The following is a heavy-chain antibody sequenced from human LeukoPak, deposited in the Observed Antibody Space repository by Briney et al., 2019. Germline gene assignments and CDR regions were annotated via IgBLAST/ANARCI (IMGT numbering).Heavy chain of an antibody. V-gene: IGHV4-61*02. D-gene: IGHD3-10*01. CDR1: GGSISSGSYY. CDR2: IYTSGST. CDR3: ARLTITGSPVVYYFDY. Sequence: SQTLSLTCTVPGGSISSGSYYSGWIRQPAGKGLEWIARIYTSGSTNYNPSLKSRVTISVDTSKNQFSLKLSSVTAADTAVYYCARLTITGSPVVYYFDYWGQGTLVTVSS. J-gene: IGHJ4*02.